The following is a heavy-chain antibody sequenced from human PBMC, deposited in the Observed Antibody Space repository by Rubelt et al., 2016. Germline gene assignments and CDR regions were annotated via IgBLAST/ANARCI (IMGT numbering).Heavy chain of an antibody. J-gene: IGHJ4*02. V-gene: IGHV3-30*18. CDR3: AKDRSVSGRGGLDY. Sequence: GKGLEWVTVISYDGSNKYYADSVKGRFTISRDNSKNTLSLQMNSLRAEDTTMYYCAKDRSVSGRGGLDYWGQGTLVTVSS. D-gene: IGHD6-19*01. CDR2: ISYDGSNK.